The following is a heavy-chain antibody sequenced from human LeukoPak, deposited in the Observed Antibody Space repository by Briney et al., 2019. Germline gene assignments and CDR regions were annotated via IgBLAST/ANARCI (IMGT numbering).Heavy chain of an antibody. V-gene: IGHV3-9*01. D-gene: IGHD6-13*01. CDR3: AKDIRSSRYLSVNWFDP. J-gene: IGHJ5*02. CDR2: ISWNSGSI. CDR1: GFTFDDYA. Sequence: PGGSLRLSCAASGFTFDDYAMHWVRQAPGKGLEWVSGISWNSGSIGYADSVKGRFTISRDNAKNSLYLQMNSLRAEDTALYYCAKDIRSSRYLSVNWFDPWGQGTLVTVSS.